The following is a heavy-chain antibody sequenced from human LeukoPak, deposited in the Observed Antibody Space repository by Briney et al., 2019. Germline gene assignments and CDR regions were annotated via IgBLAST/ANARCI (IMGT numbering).Heavy chain of an antibody. D-gene: IGHD3-9*01. Sequence: GESLKISCKGSGYSFTNYWIAWMRQLPGKGLEWMGIIYPDDCDNKYSASFQGQVTISADKSITTAYLQWSSLKASDTAMYYCARILLRAFDIWGQGTMVTVSS. V-gene: IGHV5-51*01. CDR3: ARILLRAFDI. CDR1: GYSFTNYW. CDR2: IYPDDCDN. J-gene: IGHJ3*02.